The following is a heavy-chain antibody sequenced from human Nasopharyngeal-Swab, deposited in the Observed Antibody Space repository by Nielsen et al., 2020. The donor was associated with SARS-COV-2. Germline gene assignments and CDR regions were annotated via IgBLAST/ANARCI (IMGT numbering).Heavy chain of an antibody. Sequence: SETLSLTCTVSGGSISSSSYYWSWIRQPAGKGLEWIGRIYTSGSTNYNPSLKSRVTMSVDTSKNQFSLKLSSVTAADTAVYYCARVDNYYDSSGYRQYYFDYWGQGTLVTVSS. CDR1: GGSISSSSYY. D-gene: IGHD3-22*01. V-gene: IGHV4-61*02. CDR2: IYTSGST. J-gene: IGHJ4*02. CDR3: ARVDNYYDSSGYRQYYFDY.